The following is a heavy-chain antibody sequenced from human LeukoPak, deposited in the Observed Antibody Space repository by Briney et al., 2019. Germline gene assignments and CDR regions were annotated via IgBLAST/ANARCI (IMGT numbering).Heavy chain of an antibody. D-gene: IGHD3-10*02. CDR3: AELGITMIGGV. Sequence: GSLRLSCAASGFTFSSHAMSWVRQAPGKGLEWVSYISSSGSTIYYADSVKGRLTISRDNAKNSLYLQMNSLRAEDTAVYYCAELGITMIGGVWGKGTTVTISS. J-gene: IGHJ6*04. CDR2: ISSSGSTI. CDR1: GFTFSSHA. V-gene: IGHV3-48*04.